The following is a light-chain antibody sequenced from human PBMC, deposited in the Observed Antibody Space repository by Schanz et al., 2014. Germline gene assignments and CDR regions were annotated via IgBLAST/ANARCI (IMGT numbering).Light chain of an antibody. Sequence: EVVMTQSPATLSVSPGERATLSCRASQSVSSNLAWYQQKPGQAPRLLIYGASTRATGIPARFSGSGSGTEFTLTISSLQPEDFATYYCQQLNSPRTFGGGTKVEIK. CDR1: QSVSSN. CDR3: QQLNSPRT. CDR2: GAS. J-gene: IGKJ4*01. V-gene: IGKV3-15*01.